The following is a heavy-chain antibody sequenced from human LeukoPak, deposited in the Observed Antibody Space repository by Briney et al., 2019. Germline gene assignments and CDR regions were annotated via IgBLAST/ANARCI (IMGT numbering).Heavy chain of an antibody. CDR1: GGSISSGGYY. D-gene: IGHD7-27*01. Sequence: SETLSLTCTVSGGSISSGGYYWSWIRQPPGKGLEWIGYIYHSGSTYYNPSLKSRVTISVDTSKNQFSLKLSSVTAADTAVYYCAREDRILGWFDPWGQGTLVTVSS. CDR3: AREDRILGWFDP. J-gene: IGHJ5*02. V-gene: IGHV4-30-2*05. CDR2: IYHSGST.